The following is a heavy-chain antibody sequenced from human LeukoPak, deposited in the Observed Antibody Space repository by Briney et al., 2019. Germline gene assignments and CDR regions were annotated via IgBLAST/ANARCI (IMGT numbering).Heavy chain of an antibody. CDR3: ARGDYGED. CDR2: IYHSGST. D-gene: IGHD4-17*01. J-gene: IGHJ4*02. CDR1: GGSISSGGYS. Sequence: SQTLSLTCAVSGGSISSGGYSWSWIRQPPGKGLEWIGYIYHSGSTYYNPSLKSRVTISVDRSKNQFSLKLSSVTAADTAVYYCARGDYGEDWGQGTLVTVSS. V-gene: IGHV4-30-2*01.